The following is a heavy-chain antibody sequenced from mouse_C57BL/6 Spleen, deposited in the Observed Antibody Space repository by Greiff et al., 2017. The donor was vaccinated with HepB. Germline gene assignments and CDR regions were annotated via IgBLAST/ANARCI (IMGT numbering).Heavy chain of an antibody. D-gene: IGHD1-1*01. CDR1: GYTFTDYE. J-gene: IGHJ2*01. V-gene: IGHV1-15*01. CDR3: TPPRYYYGSSYYY. Sequence: SGAELVRPGASVTLSCKASGYTFTDYEMHWVKQTPVHGLEWIGAIDPETVGTAYNQKFKGKAILTADKSSRTAYMGLRSLTSEDSAVYYRTPPRYYYGSSYYYWGQGTTLTVSS. CDR2: IDPETVGT.